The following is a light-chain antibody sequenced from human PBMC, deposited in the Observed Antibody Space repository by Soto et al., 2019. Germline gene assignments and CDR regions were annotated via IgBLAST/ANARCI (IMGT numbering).Light chain of an antibody. CDR1: QSVSSN. CDR3: QQYNNWPKT. CDR2: GAS. V-gene: IGKV3-15*01. J-gene: IGKJ1*01. Sequence: EIVMTQSPATLSVSPGERATLSCRASQSVSSNLAWYQQKPGQAPRLLIYGASTRATGIPARFSGSGSGTEFPLIIISLLSEDFAVYYCQQYNNWPKTFGQGTKVDIK.